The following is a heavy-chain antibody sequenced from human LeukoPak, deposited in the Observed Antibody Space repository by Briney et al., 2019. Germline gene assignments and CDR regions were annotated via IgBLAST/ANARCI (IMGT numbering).Heavy chain of an antibody. J-gene: IGHJ4*02. CDR3: AKIFSQYSGAFDY. CDR1: GFTFSSYG. D-gene: IGHD1-26*01. Sequence: GGSLRLSCAASGFTFSSYGMHWVRQAPGKGLEWVAFIRYDGSNKYYADSVKGRFTISRDNSKNTLYLQMNSLRAEDTAVYYCAKIFSQYSGAFDYWGQGTLVTVSS. CDR2: IRYDGSNK. V-gene: IGHV3-30*02.